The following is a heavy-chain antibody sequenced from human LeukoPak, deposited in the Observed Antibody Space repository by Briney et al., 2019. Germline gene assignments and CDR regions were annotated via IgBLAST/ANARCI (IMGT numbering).Heavy chain of an antibody. V-gene: IGHV1-18*01. J-gene: IGHJ4*02. CDR3: ARGISLEGYYDSSGYEVWIYYFDY. Sequence: ASVKVSCKASGYTFTSYGISWVRQAPGQGLEWMGWISAYNGNTNYAQKLQGRVTMTTDTSTSTAYMELRSLRSDDTAVYYCARGISLEGYYDSSGYEVWIYYFDYWGQGTLVTVSS. CDR2: ISAYNGNT. D-gene: IGHD3-22*01. CDR1: GYTFTSYG.